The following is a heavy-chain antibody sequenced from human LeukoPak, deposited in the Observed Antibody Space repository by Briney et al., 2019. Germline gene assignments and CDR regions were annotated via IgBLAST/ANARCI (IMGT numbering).Heavy chain of an antibody. J-gene: IGHJ4*02. CDR1: GFIFSGYY. CDR2: ISGSGNDI. V-gene: IGHV3-11*01. CDR3: GTHAGRTGSDD. Sequence: GSLRLSCPTSGFIFSGYYMSWIRQAPGKGLEWVSYISGSGNDISYADSVKGRFTISRDNAKGSLYLQMNSLGAADTAVYYCGTHAGRTGSDDWGQGTLVTVSS. D-gene: IGHD3/OR15-3a*01.